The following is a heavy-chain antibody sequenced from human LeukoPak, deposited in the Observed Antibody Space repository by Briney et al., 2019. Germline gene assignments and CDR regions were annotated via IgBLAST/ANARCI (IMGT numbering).Heavy chain of an antibody. J-gene: IGHJ4*02. D-gene: IGHD3-22*01. CDR1: GFTFDDYG. V-gene: IGHV3-20*04. Sequence: GGSLGLSCAASGFTFDDYGMSWVRQAPGKGLEWVSGINWNGGSTGYADSVKGRFTISRDNAKNSLYLQMNSLRAEDTALYYYARGTFDSGYGDYWGQGTLVTVSS. CDR2: INWNGGST. CDR3: ARGTFDSGYGDY.